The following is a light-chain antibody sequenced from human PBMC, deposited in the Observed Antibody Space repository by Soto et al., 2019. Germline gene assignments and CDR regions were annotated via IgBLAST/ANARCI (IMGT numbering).Light chain of an antibody. V-gene: IGKV3-15*01. Sequence: ELVMTQSPATLSVSPGERATLSCRASQSVSSNLARYQQKPGQAPRLLIYGASTRSTDIPARFSGSGSGTEFTLTSSSLPSQDLAVYYCQQYNNWPKTFGQGTKVDIK. CDR3: QQYNNWPKT. J-gene: IGKJ1*01. CDR2: GAS. CDR1: QSVSSN.